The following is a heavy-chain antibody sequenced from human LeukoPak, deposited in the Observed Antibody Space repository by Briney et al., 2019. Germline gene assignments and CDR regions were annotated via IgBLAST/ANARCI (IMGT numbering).Heavy chain of an antibody. J-gene: IGHJ5*02. CDR2: ISWDGATT. CDR1: GFTFDSYT. D-gene: IGHD3-10*01. V-gene: IGHV3-43*01. CDR3: AKDRRRGPSAGTWFDP. Sequence: PGGSLRLSCAASGFTFDSYTLHWVRQTPGKGLEWVSLISWDGATTYYRDSVKGRFTVSRDNSKNSLYLEMNSLTIEDTGMYYCAKDRRRGPSAGTWFDPWGQGTPVTVSS.